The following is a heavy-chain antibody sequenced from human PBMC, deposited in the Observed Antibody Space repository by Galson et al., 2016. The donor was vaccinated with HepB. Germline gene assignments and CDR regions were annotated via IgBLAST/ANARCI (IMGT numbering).Heavy chain of an antibody. CDR3: ARGGRPRI. Sequence: SETLSLTCAVYGGSFSDSYWSWIRQPPGKGLEWIGEINHSGNTNYNPFPKSRVTISVDTSKNQFSLKLSSVTAADTAVYYCARGGRPRIWGQGTMVTVSS. CDR1: GGSFSDSY. D-gene: IGHD3-10*01. J-gene: IGHJ3*02. CDR2: INHSGNT. V-gene: IGHV4-34*01.